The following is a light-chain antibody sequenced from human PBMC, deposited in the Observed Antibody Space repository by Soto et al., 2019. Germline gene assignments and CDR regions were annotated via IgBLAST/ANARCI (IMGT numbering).Light chain of an antibody. Sequence: DIQMTQSPSTLSASVGDRVTITCRASQSISSWLAWYQQKPGKDPKLLIYKASSLETGVPSRFSGSGSGTEFTLTISSLQPDDFATYYCQQYTRYYTFGQGTKLEIK. CDR2: KAS. V-gene: IGKV1-5*03. CDR1: QSISSW. CDR3: QQYTRYYT. J-gene: IGKJ2*01.